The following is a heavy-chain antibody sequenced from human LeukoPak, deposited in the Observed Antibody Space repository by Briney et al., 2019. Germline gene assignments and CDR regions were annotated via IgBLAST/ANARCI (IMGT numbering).Heavy chain of an antibody. V-gene: IGHV3-30-3*01. CDR1: GFTFSNYA. CDR2: ISYDGSNK. J-gene: IGHJ4*02. Sequence: GGSLRLSCAASGFTFSNYAMHWVRQAPGKGLEWVAVISYDGSNKYYADSVKGRFTISRDNSKNTLYLQMNSLRAEDTAVYYCARDRSPYSGYGDLVGYWGQGTLVTVSS. D-gene: IGHD4-17*01. CDR3: ARDRSPYSGYGDLVGY.